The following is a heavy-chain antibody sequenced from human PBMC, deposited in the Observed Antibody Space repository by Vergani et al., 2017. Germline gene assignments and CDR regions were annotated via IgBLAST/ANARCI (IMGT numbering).Heavy chain of an antibody. CDR2: IHTGGST. CDR1: GESIRSGSHY. J-gene: IGHJ4*02. D-gene: IGHD2-15*01. CDR3: ARSRPYCTSGSCPAI. Sequence: QLQLQESGPGLVKPSETLSLTCTVSGESIRSGSHYWSWIRRPAGKGPEWIGHIHTGGSTDLNPSFKSRVSISVDTSKSQFSLKLNSVTVADTAVYYCARSRPYCTSGSCPAIWGQGTLVTVSS. V-gene: IGHV4-61*02.